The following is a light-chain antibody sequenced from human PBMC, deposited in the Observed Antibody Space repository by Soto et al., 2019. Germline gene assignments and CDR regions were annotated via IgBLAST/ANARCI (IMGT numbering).Light chain of an antibody. CDR2: SNN. CDR3: AAWDDSLNGYV. V-gene: IGLV1-44*01. Sequence: QSALTQPPSASGTPGQRVTISCSGSSSNIGSSTVNWYQQLPGTAPKLLIYSNNQRPSGVPDRFSGSKSGTSASLAISGLQPEDEADYYCAAWDDSLNGYVFGTGTKVTVL. CDR1: SSNIGSST. J-gene: IGLJ1*01.